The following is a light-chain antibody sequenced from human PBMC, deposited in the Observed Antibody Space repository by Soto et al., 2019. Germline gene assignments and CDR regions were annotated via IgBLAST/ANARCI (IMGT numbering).Light chain of an antibody. V-gene: IGKV3D-20*02. CDR3: KQRHMWPIT. Sequence: EIVLTQSPGTLSLSPGERATLSCRASQSVSSSYLAWYQQKPGQAPRLLIYDASNRATGIPARFSGSGSGTDFTLTISSLEPEDSAVYYCKQRHMWPITFGQGTRLEIK. CDR1: QSVSSSY. J-gene: IGKJ5*01. CDR2: DAS.